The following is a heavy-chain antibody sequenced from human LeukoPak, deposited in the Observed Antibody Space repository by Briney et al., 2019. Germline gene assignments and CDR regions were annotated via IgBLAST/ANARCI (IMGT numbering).Heavy chain of an antibody. J-gene: IGHJ4*02. CDR2: ISYDGSNK. Sequence: GGSLRLSCAASGFTFSSYVMHWVRQAPGKGLEWVAVISYDGSNKYYADSVKGRFTISRDNSKNTLYLQMNCLRAEDTAVYYCAREYDYVWGSYRYTYFDYWGQGTLVTVSS. D-gene: IGHD3-16*02. V-gene: IGHV3-30*04. CDR3: AREYDYVWGSYRYTYFDY. CDR1: GFTFSSYV.